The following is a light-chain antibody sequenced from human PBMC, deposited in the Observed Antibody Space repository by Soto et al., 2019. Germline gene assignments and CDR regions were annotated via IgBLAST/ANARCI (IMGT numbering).Light chain of an antibody. CDR2: AVF. Sequence: SRMTQSPSSLSASVGERVTITCRASHDISNFIACFQQKPLRSPKLLIYAVFTLQSGVPSRFSGSGSGAEFTLTISSLQPEDFATYYCQQLDSYPLTFGGGTKVDIK. CDR3: QQLDSYPLT. V-gene: IGKV1-9*01. J-gene: IGKJ4*01. CDR1: HDISNF.